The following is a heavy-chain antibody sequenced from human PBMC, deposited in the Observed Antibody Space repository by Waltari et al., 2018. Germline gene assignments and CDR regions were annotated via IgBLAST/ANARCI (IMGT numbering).Heavy chain of an antibody. V-gene: IGHV3-9*01. Sequence: EVQLVESGGGLVQPGESLTLSCAASGFTFDAYAMHWVRQRPGKGLEWVSGRTWDSDNIDYADSVRGRFSISRDNDQSILFLTMNSLKPEDTAVYFCARDTGEYRVLDYCGQGTLVTVSS. CDR3: ARDTGEYRVLDY. D-gene: IGHD4-17*01. CDR2: RTWDSDNI. CDR1: GFTFDAYA. J-gene: IGHJ4*02.